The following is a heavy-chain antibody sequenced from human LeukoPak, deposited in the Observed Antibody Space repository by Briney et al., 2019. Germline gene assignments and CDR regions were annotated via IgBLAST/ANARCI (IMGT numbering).Heavy chain of an antibody. J-gene: IGHJ6*03. CDR1: GFTFSSYG. CDR2: IRYDGSNK. Sequence: GGSLRLSCAASGFTFSSYGMHWVRQAPGKGLEWVAFIRYDGSNKYYADSVKGRFTISRDNSKNTLYLQMNSLRAEDTAVYYCAKEGQNYYYMDVWGKGTTVTISS. CDR3: AKEGQNYYYMDV. V-gene: IGHV3-30*02.